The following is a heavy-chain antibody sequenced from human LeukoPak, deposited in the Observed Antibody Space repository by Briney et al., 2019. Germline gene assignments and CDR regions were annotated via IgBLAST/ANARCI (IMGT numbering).Heavy chain of an antibody. J-gene: IGHJ4*02. D-gene: IGHD6-13*01. CDR1: GFTFEDYA. V-gene: IGHV3-9*03. CDR3: AKETHAAAGKHYFDY. Sequence: PGGSLRLSCAASGFTFEDYAMHWVRQAPGKGLEWVSGISWNSGSIGYADSVKGRFTISRDNAKNSLYLQMNSLRAEDMALYYCAKETHAAAGKHYFDYWGQGTLVTVSS. CDR2: ISWNSGSI.